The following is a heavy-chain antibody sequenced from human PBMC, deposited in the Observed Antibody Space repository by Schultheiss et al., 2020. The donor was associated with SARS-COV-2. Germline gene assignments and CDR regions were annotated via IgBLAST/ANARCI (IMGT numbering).Heavy chain of an antibody. J-gene: IGHJ6*03. V-gene: IGHV1-69*05. D-gene: IGHD1-7*01. CDR2: IIPIFGTA. Sequence: SVKVSCKASGGTFSSYAISWVRQAPGQGLEWMGGIIPIFGTANYAQKFQGRVTMTTDTSTSTAYMELRSLRSDDTAVYYCAAAGTRIGYYYMDVWGKGTTVTVSS. CDR3: AAAGTRIGYYYMDV. CDR1: GGTFSSYA.